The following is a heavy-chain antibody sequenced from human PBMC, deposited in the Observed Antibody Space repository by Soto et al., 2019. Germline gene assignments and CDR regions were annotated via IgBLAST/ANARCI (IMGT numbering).Heavy chain of an antibody. CDR1: GGSISSYY. CDR2: IYYSGST. CDR3: ARLLGTVYYGMDV. V-gene: IGHV4-59*08. D-gene: IGHD4-17*01. Sequence: PSETLSLTCTVSGGSISSYYWSWIRQPPGKGLERIGYIYYSGSTNYNPSLKSRVTISVDTSKNQFSLKLSSVTAADTAVYYCARLLGTVYYGMDVWGQGTTVTVSS. J-gene: IGHJ6*02.